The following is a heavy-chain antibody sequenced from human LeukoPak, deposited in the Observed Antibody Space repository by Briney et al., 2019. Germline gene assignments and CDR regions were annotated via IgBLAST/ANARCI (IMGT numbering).Heavy chain of an antibody. V-gene: IGHV3-48*03. CDR3: ARGPYSSNWYVDY. J-gene: IGHJ4*02. CDR2: ISRTGNSI. D-gene: IGHD6-13*01. CDR1: GFTITSYE. Sequence: TGGSLRLSCAASGFTITSYEMNWVRLAPGKGLEWISYISRTGNSIYYADSVKGRFPASRDSARNSLYLQMNSLRAEDTAVYYCARGPYSSNWYVDYWGQGTLVTVAS.